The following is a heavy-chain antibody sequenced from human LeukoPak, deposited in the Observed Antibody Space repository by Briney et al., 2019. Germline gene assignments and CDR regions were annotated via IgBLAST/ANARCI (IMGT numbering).Heavy chain of an antibody. J-gene: IGHJ4*02. Sequence: GGSLRLSCAASGFTFSSYGMHWVRQAPGKGLEWVAVMWYDGSNKYYAASVKGRFTISRDNSKNTLYLQTNSLRAEDTAVYYCAKQISRGDYVSSFDYWGQGTLVTDSS. CDR3: AKQISRGDYVSSFDY. D-gene: IGHD4-17*01. CDR2: MWYDGSNK. CDR1: GFTFSSYG. V-gene: IGHV3-33*06.